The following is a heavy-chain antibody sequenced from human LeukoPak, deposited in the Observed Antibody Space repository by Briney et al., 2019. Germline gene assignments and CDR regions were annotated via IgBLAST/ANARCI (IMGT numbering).Heavy chain of an antibody. CDR2: IYYSGST. CDR3: ARVRVATIGDLYYYYYYGMDV. J-gene: IGHJ6*02. D-gene: IGHD5-12*01. Sequence: SETLSLTCTVSGGSVSSGSYYWSWIRQPPGKGLEWIGYIYYSGSTNYNPSLKSRVTISVDTSKNQFSLKLSSVTAADTAVYYCARVRVATIGDLYYYYYYGMDVWGQGTTVTVSS. V-gene: IGHV4-61*01. CDR1: GGSVSSGSYY.